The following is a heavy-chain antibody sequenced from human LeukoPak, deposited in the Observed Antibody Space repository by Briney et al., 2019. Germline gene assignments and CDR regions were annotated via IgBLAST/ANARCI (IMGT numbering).Heavy chain of an antibody. CDR1: GGSISSSSYY. CDR2: IYYSGST. CDR3: ASRPSIAAAGPDY. Sequence: SETLSLTCTVSGGSISSSSYYWGWIRQPPGKGLEWIGSIYYSGSTYYNPSLKSRVTISVDTSKNRFSLKLSSVTAADTAVYYCASRPSIAAAGPDYWGRGTLVTVSS. J-gene: IGHJ4*02. D-gene: IGHD6-13*01. V-gene: IGHV4-39*01.